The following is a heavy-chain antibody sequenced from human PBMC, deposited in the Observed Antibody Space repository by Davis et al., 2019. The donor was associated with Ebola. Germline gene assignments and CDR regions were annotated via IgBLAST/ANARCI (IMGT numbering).Heavy chain of an antibody. CDR2: IIPILGIA. J-gene: IGHJ6*02. D-gene: IGHD3-16*01. CDR3: GRGEGEGYYYYYGMDV. V-gene: IGHV1-69*04. Sequence: SVKVSCKASGGTFSSYAISWVRQAPGQGLEWMGRIIPILGIANYAQKFQGRVTITADKSTSTAYMELSSLRSEDTAVYYWGRGEGEGYYYYYGMDVWGQGTTVIVSS. CDR1: GGTFSSYA.